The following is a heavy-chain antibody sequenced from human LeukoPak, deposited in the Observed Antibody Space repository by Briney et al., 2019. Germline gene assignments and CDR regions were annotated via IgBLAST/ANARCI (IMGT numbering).Heavy chain of an antibody. J-gene: IGHJ4*02. Sequence: SQTLSPTCTVSGGSISSGSYYWSWIRQPAGKGLEWIGRIYTSGSTNYNPSLKSRVTISVDTSKNQFSLKLSSVTAADTAVYYCASTVRYFDWLLSYWGQGTLVTVSS. D-gene: IGHD3-9*01. CDR2: IYTSGST. V-gene: IGHV4-61*02. CDR1: GGSISSGSYY. CDR3: ASTVRYFDWLLSY.